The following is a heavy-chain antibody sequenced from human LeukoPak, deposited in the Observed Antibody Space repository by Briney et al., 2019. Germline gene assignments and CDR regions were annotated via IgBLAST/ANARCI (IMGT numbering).Heavy chain of an antibody. CDR2: INPNSGGT. V-gene: IGHV1-2*02. D-gene: IGHD3-3*01. CDR1: GGTFSSYA. Sequence: ASVKVSCKASGGTFSSYAISWVRQAPGQGLEWMGWINPNSGGTNYAQKFQGRVTMTRDTSISTAYMELSRLRSDDTAVYYCARDPGLRFLALWGQGTLVTVSS. J-gene: IGHJ4*02. CDR3: ARDPGLRFLAL.